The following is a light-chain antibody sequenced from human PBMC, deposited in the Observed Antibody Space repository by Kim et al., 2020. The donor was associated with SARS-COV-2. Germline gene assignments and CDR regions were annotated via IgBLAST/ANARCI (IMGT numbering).Light chain of an antibody. CDR2: GAS. CDR1: QSVSIN. J-gene: IGKJ2*03. CDR3: QQTFSTQYS. Sequence: DIEMTQSPSALSASVGDRVTITCRATQSVSINLNWYQKRPGKAPRLLIYGASTLQSGVPSRFSGSGSGTGFTLTISSLQPEDFAIYYCQQTFSTQYSFGQGTKLEI. V-gene: IGKV1-39*01.